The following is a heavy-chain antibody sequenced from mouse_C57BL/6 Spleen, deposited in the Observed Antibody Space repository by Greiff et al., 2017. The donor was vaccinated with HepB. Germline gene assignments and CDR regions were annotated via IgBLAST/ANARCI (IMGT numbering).Heavy chain of an antibody. V-gene: IGHV1-53*01. J-gene: IGHJ2*01. CDR2: INPSNGGT. CDR3: ARSDTIWSDFDY. D-gene: IGHD1-1*02. Sequence: VQLQQSGTELVKPGASVKLSCKASGYTFTSYWMHWVKQRPGQGLEWIGNINPSNGGTNYNEKFKSKATLTVDKSSSTAYMQLSSLTSEDSAVYYCARSDTIWSDFDYWGQGTTLTVSS. CDR1: GYTFTSYW.